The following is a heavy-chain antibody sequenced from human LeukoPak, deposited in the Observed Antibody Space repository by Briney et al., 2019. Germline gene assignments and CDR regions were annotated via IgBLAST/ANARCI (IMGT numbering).Heavy chain of an antibody. D-gene: IGHD1-14*01. CDR2: ISSSGSTI. CDR3: ARETGRHHASLATAPDY. CDR1: GFTVSSNY. J-gene: IGHJ4*02. Sequence: GGSLRLSCAASGFTVSSNYMSWVRQAPGKGLEWVSYISSSGSTIYYADSVKGRFTISRDNAKNSLYLQMNSLRAEDTAVYYCARETGRHHASLATAPDYWGQGTLVTVSS. V-gene: IGHV3-11*04.